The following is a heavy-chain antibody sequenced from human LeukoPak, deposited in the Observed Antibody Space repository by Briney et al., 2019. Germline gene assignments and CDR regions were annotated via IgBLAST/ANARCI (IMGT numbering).Heavy chain of an antibody. V-gene: IGHV3-53*01. CDR2: MYSGGDT. J-gene: IGHJ4*02. CDR1: GFTVSDNY. CDR3: AKDSDSRGYYPFDY. Sequence: GGSLRLSCAASGFTVSDNYMSWGRQAPGKGLEWVSVMYSGGDTYYADSVKGRFTISRDNSKNTLYLQMNSLRAEDTAVYYCAKDSDSRGYYPFDYWGQGTLVTVSS. D-gene: IGHD3-22*01.